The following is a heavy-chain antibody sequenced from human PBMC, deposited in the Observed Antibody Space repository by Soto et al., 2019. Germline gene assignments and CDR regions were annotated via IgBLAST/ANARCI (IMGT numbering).Heavy chain of an antibody. J-gene: IGHJ4*02. CDR3: AESDPYCSGGSCPPDY. V-gene: IGHV1-2*04. Sequence: ASVKVSCKASGYTFTGYYMHWVRQAPGQGLEWMGWINPNSGGTNYAQKFQGWVTMTRDTSISTAYMELSRLRAEDTAVYYCAESDPYCSGGSCPPDYWGQGTLVTVSS. D-gene: IGHD2-15*01. CDR2: INPNSGGT. CDR1: GYTFTGYY.